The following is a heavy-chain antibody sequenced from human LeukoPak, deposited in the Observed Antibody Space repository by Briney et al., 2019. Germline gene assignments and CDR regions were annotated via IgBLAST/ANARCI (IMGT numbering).Heavy chain of an antibody. J-gene: IGHJ5*02. Sequence: PAETLTLTCTVSGGSISSSGYYWGWIRQPPGKGLEWIGTVYYTGSTYYNPSLKSRVTISEDTSRNQFSLKLNSVTAADTAVYYCARGSGTYYYDSGGYLNWFDPWGQGILVPVSS. CDR1: GGSISSSGYY. D-gene: IGHD3-22*01. CDR2: VYYTGST. CDR3: ARGSGTYYYDSGGYLNWFDP. V-gene: IGHV4-39*01.